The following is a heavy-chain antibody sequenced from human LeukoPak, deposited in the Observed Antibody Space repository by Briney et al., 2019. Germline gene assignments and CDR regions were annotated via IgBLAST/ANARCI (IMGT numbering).Heavy chain of an antibody. J-gene: IGHJ4*02. CDR2: IYWDEDK. V-gene: IGHV2-5*02. CDR3: VHRRIYSPFDY. CDR1: GFSFSPSGVG. D-gene: IGHD4-11*01. Sequence: SGPTLVNPTQTLTLTCTFSGFSFSPSGVGVGWIRHPPGKALEWLALIYWDEDKRYNSSMKNRLTNTKDTSKNQVVLTMTSVHPVDTATYYCVHRRIYSPFDYWGQGALVTVSS.